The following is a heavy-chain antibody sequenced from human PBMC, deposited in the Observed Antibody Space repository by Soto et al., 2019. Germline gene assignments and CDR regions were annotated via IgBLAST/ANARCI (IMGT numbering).Heavy chain of an antibody. CDR2: IYYSGST. V-gene: IGHV4-39*01. D-gene: IGHD4-17*01. J-gene: IGHJ5*02. Sequence: SETLSLTCTVSGGSISSSSYYWGWIRQPPGKGLEWIGSIYYSGSTYYNPSLKSRVTISVDTSKNQFSLKLSSVTAADTAVYYCARLNSDYGDYLDPWGQGTLVTVSS. CDR3: ARLNSDYGDYLDP. CDR1: GGSISSSSYY.